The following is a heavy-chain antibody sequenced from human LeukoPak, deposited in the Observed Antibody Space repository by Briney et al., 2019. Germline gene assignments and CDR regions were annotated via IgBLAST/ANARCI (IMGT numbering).Heavy chain of an antibody. CDR2: IRYDGSNK. CDR1: GFTLSSYG. D-gene: IGHD6-13*01. J-gene: IGHJ4*02. CDR3: AKDGYSSSWYLYYFDY. Sequence: PGGSLRLSCAASGFTLSSYGMHWVRQAPGKGLEWVAFIRYDGSNKYYADSVKGRFTISRDNSKNTLYLQMNSLRAEDTAVYYCAKDGYSSSWYLYYFDYWGQGTLVTVSS. V-gene: IGHV3-30*02.